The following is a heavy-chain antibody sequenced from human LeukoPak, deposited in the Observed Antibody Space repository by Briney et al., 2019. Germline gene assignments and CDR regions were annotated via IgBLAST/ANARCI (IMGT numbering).Heavy chain of an antibody. J-gene: IGHJ4*02. CDR3: ARGLGDFWSGYPKDY. CDR2: ISNDGSNK. D-gene: IGHD3-3*01. V-gene: IGHV3-30*03. CDR1: GFPFSTCG. Sequence: GGSLRLSCAASGFPFSTCGMHWARQAPGKGLEWVAAISNDGSNKDYADSVKGRFTISRDNSQNTLYLQMNSLRAEDTAVYYCARGLGDFWSGYPKDYWGQGTLVTVSS.